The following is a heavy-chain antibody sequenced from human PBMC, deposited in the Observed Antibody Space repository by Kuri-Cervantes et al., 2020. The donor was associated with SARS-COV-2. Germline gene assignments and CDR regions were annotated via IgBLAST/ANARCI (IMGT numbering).Heavy chain of an antibody. CDR3: AHRRWGGSYDY. CDR2: IYWDDDK. D-gene: IGHD1-26*01. J-gene: IGHJ4*02. CDR1: GFSLSTSGVG. V-gene: IGHV2-5*05. Sequence: SGPTLVKPTQTLTLTCTFSGFSLSTSGVGVGWIRQPPGKALEWLALIYWDDDKRYGPSLKSRLIITKDTSKNQVVLTMTNMDPVDTATYYCAHRRWGGSYDYWGQGTLVTVSS.